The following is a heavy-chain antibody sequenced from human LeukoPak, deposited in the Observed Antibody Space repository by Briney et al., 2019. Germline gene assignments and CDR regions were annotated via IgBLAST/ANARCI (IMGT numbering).Heavy chain of an antibody. V-gene: IGHV1-69*02. Sequence: SVKLSCKASGGTFSSYTISWVRQAPGQGLEWMARIIPILGIDNYAQKFQGRVTITADKSTSSAYMELSSLRSEDTAVYYCASDYDFWSGYSLSDTPPIDIWGQGTMVTVSS. CDR3: ASDYDFWSGYSLSDTPPIDI. CDR1: GGTFSSYT. CDR2: IIPILGID. D-gene: IGHD3-3*01. J-gene: IGHJ3*02.